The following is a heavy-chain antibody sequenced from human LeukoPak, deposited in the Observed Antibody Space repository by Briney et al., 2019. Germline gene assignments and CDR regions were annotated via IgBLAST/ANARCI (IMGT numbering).Heavy chain of an antibody. CDR3: SRNASPDY. J-gene: IGHJ4*02. CDR2: IYFSSST. D-gene: IGHD1-14*01. V-gene: IGHV4-30-4*08. CDR1: GVSVGSVDYF. Sequence: RPSQTLSLTCTVSGVSVGSVDYFWSWIRQPPEKGLEWIGYIYFSSSTHSNPSLESRVTVSIDTSKNQFSLKLRSVTAADTAVYYCSRNASPDYWGQGILVTVSS.